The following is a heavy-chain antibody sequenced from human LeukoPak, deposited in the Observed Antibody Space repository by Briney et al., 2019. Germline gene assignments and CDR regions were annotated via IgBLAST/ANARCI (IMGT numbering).Heavy chain of an antibody. CDR3: TRRPYSSSWYYFDY. Sequence: GGSLRLSCAASGFSLSAYWMTWVRQAPGKGLEWVSYISSSGSMLHYADSVEGRFTISRDNAKNSLYLQMSSLRVEDTAVYYCTRRPYSSSWYYFDYWGQGTLVTVSS. CDR1: GFSLSAYW. J-gene: IGHJ4*02. V-gene: IGHV3-11*04. CDR2: ISSSGSML. D-gene: IGHD6-13*01.